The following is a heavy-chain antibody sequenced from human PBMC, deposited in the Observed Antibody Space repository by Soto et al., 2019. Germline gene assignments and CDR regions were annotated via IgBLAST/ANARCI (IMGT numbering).Heavy chain of an antibody. CDR1: GYTFTSYD. CDR2: MNPNSGNT. Sequence: QVQLVQSGVEVKKPGASVKVSCKASGYTFTSYDINWVRQATGQGLEWMGWMNPNSGNTGYAQKFQGRVTMTRNTSISTAYMGLSSLRSEDTAVYYCARERAAAGSNRFDPWGQGTVVIVSS. J-gene: IGHJ5*02. CDR3: ARERAAAGSNRFDP. D-gene: IGHD6-13*01. V-gene: IGHV1-8*01.